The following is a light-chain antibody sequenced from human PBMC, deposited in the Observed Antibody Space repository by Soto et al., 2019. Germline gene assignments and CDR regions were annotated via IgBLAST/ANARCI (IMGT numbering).Light chain of an antibody. J-gene: IGKJ5*01. V-gene: IGKV3-15*01. CDR1: QSVNSN. CDR2: GAS. CDR3: QQYNNWPIT. Sequence: IVMTKSPDTLSVSPGERATLSCRASQSVNSNLAWYQQKPGQAPRLLISGASTRATGIPARFSGSGSGTEFTLTISSLQSEDFAVYYCQQYNNWPITVGQGTRLESK.